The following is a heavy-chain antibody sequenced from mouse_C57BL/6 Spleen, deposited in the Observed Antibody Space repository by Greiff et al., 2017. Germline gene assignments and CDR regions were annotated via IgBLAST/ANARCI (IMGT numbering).Heavy chain of an antibody. CDR3: AKGIYYDYDVALFAY. Sequence: EVQLQQSGPELVKPGASVKMSCKASGYTFTDYNMHWVKQSHGKSLEWIGYINPNNGGTSYNQKFKGKATLTVNKSSSTAYMELRSLTSEDSAVYYCAKGIYYDYDVALFAYWGQGTLVTVSA. V-gene: IGHV1-22*01. CDR1: GYTFTDYN. CDR2: INPNNGGT. J-gene: IGHJ3*01. D-gene: IGHD2-4*01.